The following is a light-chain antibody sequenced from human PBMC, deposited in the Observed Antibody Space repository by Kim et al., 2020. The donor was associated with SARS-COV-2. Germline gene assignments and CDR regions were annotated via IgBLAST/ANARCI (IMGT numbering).Light chain of an antibody. CDR1: ASNIGNNS. CDR2: TDS. J-gene: IGLJ2*01. V-gene: IGLV1-47*02. Sequence: QEVIISCSGGASNIGNNSVFWYQHFPGMAPTLLIYTDSHRSAGVPDRFSGSKSGTSASLAIGDLRSEDEADYYCATWDDSLGGRVVFGGGTQLTVL. CDR3: ATWDDSLGGRVV.